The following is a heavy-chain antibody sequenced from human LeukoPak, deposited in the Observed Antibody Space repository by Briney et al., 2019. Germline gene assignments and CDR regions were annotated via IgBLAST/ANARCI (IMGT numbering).Heavy chain of an antibody. D-gene: IGHD1-1*01. CDR3: AKTGYYYYDGVDV. Sequence: TGGSLRLSCAASGFTFNSYVMSWVRQAPGKGLEWVSGISGSGDSTYYADSVKGRFTISRDNSKNTLYLQMNSLRAEDTAIYYCAKTGYYYYDGVDVWGQGTTVTVSS. CDR2: ISGSGDST. CDR1: GFTFNSYV. J-gene: IGHJ6*02. V-gene: IGHV3-23*01.